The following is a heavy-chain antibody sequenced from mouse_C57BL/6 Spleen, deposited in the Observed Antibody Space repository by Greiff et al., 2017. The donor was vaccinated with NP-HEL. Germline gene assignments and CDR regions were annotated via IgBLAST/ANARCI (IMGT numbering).Heavy chain of an antibody. V-gene: IGHV1-52*01. Sequence: QVQLQQSGAELVRPGSSVKLSCKASGYTFTSYWMHWVKQRPIQGLEWIGNIDPSDSETHYNQKFKDKATLTVDKSSSTAYMQLSSLTSEDSAVYYCASLTGTNYFDYWGQGTTLTVSS. CDR1: GYTFTSYW. J-gene: IGHJ2*01. D-gene: IGHD4-1*01. CDR2: IDPSDSET. CDR3: ASLTGTNYFDY.